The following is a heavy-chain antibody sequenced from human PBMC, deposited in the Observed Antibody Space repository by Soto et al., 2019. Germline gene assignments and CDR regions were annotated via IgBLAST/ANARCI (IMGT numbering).Heavy chain of an antibody. V-gene: IGHV4-59*08. Sequence: PSETLSLTSTVSGGTIISYYWSWIRQPPGKGLEWIGYIYYSGSTNYNPSLKSRVTISVDTSKNQFSLKLSSVTAADTAVYYCARHGPEYYDFWSGSAPYYYYYMDVWGKGTTVTVSS. CDR1: GGTIISYY. CDR2: IYYSGST. J-gene: IGHJ6*03. CDR3: ARHGPEYYDFWSGSAPYYYYYMDV. D-gene: IGHD3-3*01.